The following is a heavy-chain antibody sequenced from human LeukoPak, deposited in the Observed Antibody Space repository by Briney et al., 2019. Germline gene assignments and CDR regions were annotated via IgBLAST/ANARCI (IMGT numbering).Heavy chain of an antibody. D-gene: IGHD5-12*01. J-gene: IGHJ5*02. CDR1: GFTFSHYA. CDR3: ARGYSHNSGGWLDP. V-gene: IGHV3-23*01. Sequence: GGSLRLSCAVSGFTFSHYAMSWVRQAPGTGLEWVGSLTDSGDATYYADSVEGRLTISGDNSNSTLYLHISGLRDEDTAVYYCARGYSHNSGGWLDPWGQGTLVTVSS. CDR2: LTDSGDAT.